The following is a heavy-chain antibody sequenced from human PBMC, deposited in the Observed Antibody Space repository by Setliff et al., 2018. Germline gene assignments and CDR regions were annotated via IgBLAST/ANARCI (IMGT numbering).Heavy chain of an antibody. CDR2: VSYFGAS. CDR1: DVSISDTTYY. D-gene: IGHD3-3*01. Sequence: SETLSLTCTVSDVSISDTTYYWAWVRLPPGKGLEWIGTVSYFGASYSNPSLKSRLNISLDKSANRFSLNLASVTAADTALYYCARERQGGFLEWSPFDSWGQGILVTVSS. CDR3: ARERQGGFLEWSPFDS. V-gene: IGHV4-39*07. J-gene: IGHJ4*02.